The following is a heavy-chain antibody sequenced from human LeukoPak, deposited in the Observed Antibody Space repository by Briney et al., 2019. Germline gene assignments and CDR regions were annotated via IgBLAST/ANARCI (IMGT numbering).Heavy chain of an antibody. D-gene: IGHD2-2*02. J-gene: IGHJ1*01. CDR3: AKGDLCSSTSCYKYAEYFQH. CDR2: ISGSGGST. CDR1: GFTFSSYA. V-gene: IGHV3-23*01. Sequence: GGSLRLSCAASGFTFSSYAMSWVRQAPGKGLEWVSAISGSGGSTYYADSVKGRFTISRDNSKNTLYLQMNSLRAEDTAVYYCAKGDLCSSTSCYKYAEYFQHWGQGTLVTVSS.